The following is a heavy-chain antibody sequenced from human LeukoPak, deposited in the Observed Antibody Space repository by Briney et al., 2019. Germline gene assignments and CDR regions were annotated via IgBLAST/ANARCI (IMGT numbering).Heavy chain of an antibody. CDR1: GGSISSGGYY. CDR3: ARTPGGIAAAGTRWYFDY. Sequence: PSETLSLTCTVSGGSISSGGYYWSWIRQHPGKGLEWIGYTYYSGSTYYNPSLKSRVTISVDTSKNQFSLKLSSVTAADTAVYYCARTPGGIAAAGTRWYFDYWGQGTLVTVSS. V-gene: IGHV4-31*03. D-gene: IGHD6-13*01. J-gene: IGHJ4*02. CDR2: TYYSGST.